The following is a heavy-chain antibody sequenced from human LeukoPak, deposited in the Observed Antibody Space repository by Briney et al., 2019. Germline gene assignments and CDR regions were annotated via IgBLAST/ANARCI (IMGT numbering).Heavy chain of an antibody. CDR1: GGSISSSHW. D-gene: IGHD3-3*01. V-gene: IGHV4-4*02. J-gene: IGHJ5*02. CDR2: IYHSGST. Sequence: SGTLSLTCAVSGGSISSSHWWSWVRQPPGKGLEWIGEIYHSGSTYYNPSLKSRVTISVDTSKNQFSLKLSSVTAADTAVYYCASLILTIFGVVMGNWFDPWGQGTLVTVSS. CDR3: ASLILTIFGVVMGNWFDP.